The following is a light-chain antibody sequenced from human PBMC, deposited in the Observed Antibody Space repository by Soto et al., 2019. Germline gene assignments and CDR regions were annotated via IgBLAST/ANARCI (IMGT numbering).Light chain of an antibody. CDR2: GNN. CDR3: QSYDISLSAYV. V-gene: IGLV1-40*01. J-gene: IGLJ1*01. CDR1: SSNIGAGHD. Sequence: QSVLTQPPSVSGAPGRRVTISCTGSSSNIGAGHDVHWYQQFPGTAPQLLIFGNNNRPSGVPDRFSGSKSGSSASLAITGLQAEDEADFYCQSYDISLSAYVFGTGTKLTVL.